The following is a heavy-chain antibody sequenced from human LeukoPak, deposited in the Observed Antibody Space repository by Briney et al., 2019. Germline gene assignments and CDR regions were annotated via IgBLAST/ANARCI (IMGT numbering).Heavy chain of an antibody. CDR1: GCSISSGGYY. CDR3: ARASRDYYDSSGYHETFDY. Sequence: SETLSLTCTVSGCSISSGGYYWSWIRQHPGKGLEWIGYIYYSGSTYYNPSLKSRVTISVDTSKNQFSLKLSSVTAADTAVYYCARASRDYYDSSGYHETFDYWGQGTLVTVSS. D-gene: IGHD3-22*01. V-gene: IGHV4-31*03. J-gene: IGHJ4*02. CDR2: IYYSGST.